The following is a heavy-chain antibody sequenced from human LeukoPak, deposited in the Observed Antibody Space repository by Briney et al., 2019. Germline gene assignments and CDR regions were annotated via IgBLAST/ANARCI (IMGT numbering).Heavy chain of an antibody. Sequence: SETLSLTCTVSGGSISSYYWSWIRQPPGKGLEWIGYIYYSGSTNYNPSLKSRVTISVDTSKNQFSLKLSSVTAADTAVYYCARDYDSSGYYDYWGQGTLVTVSS. V-gene: IGHV4-59*01. CDR2: IYYSGST. CDR3: ARDYDSSGYYDY. CDR1: GGSISSYY. D-gene: IGHD3-22*01. J-gene: IGHJ4*02.